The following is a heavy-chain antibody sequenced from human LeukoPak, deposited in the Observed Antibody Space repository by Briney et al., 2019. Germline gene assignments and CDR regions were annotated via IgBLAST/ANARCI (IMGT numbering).Heavy chain of an antibody. D-gene: IGHD6-13*01. V-gene: IGHV1-69*05. CDR3: ATPGYSRTRGAFDI. J-gene: IGHJ3*02. CDR1: GGTFSSYA. Sequence: SVKVSCKASGGTFSSYAISWVRQAPGQGLEWMGGIIPIFGTANYAQKFQGRVTITTDESTSTAYMELSSLRSEDTAVYYCATPGYSRTRGAFDIWGQGTMVTVSS. CDR2: IIPIFGTA.